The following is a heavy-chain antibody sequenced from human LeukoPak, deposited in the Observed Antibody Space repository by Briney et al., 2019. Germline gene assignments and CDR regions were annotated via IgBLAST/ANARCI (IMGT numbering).Heavy chain of an antibody. CDR2: IYYSGST. CDR3: ARIRYCSGGSCS. J-gene: IGHJ5*02. CDR1: GGSISSYY. Sequence: PSETLSLTCTVSGGSISSYYWSWIRQPPGKGLEWIGYIYYSGSTYYNPSLKSRVTISVDTSKNQFSLKLSSVTAADTAVYYCARIRYCSGGSCSWGQGTLVTVSS. V-gene: IGHV4-59*12. D-gene: IGHD2-15*01.